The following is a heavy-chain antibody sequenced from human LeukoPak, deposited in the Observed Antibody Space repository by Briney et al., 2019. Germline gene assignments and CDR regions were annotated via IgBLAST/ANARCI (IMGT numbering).Heavy chain of an antibody. CDR1: GFTFSSYG. J-gene: IGHJ4*02. D-gene: IGHD4-17*01. CDR2: ISDDGSNK. Sequence: GGSLGLSCAASGFTFSSYGMHWVRQAPGKGLEWVAVISDDGSNKYYAESVKGQFTISRDNSKNTLYLQMNSLRAEDTAVYYCARAFSTTAFDYWGQGTLVTVSS. V-gene: IGHV3-30*03. CDR3: ARAFSTTAFDY.